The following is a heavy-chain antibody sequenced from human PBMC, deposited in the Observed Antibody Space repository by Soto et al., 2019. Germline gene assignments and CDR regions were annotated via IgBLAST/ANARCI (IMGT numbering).Heavy chain of an antibody. CDR3: AKGSSRAYDILTGYNTHFDY. Sequence: EVQLVESGGGLVQPGRSLRLSCAASGFTFDDYAMHWVRQAPGKGLEWVSGISWNSGSIGYADSVKGRFTISRDNAKNSLYLQMNSLRAEDTALYYCAKGSSRAYDILTGYNTHFDYWGQGTLVTVSS. D-gene: IGHD3-9*01. CDR1: GFTFDDYA. V-gene: IGHV3-9*01. CDR2: ISWNSGSI. J-gene: IGHJ4*02.